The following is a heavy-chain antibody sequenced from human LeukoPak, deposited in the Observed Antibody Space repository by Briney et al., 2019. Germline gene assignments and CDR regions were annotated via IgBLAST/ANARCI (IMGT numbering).Heavy chain of an antibody. J-gene: IGHJ6*02. CDR2: IIPIFGTA. CDR1: GGTFSSYA. CDR3: ASHSSSWEPYYYGMDV. V-gene: IGHV1-69*01. D-gene: IGHD6-13*01. Sequence: SVKVSCKASGGTFSSYAISWVRQAPGQGLEWMGGIIPIFGTANYAQKFQGRVTITADESTSTAYMELSSLGSEDTAVYYCASHSSSWEPYYYGMDVWGQGTTVTVSS.